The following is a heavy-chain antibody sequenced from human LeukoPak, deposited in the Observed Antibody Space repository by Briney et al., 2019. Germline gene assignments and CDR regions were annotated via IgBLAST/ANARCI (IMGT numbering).Heavy chain of an antibody. J-gene: IGHJ4*02. CDR1: GGSISSYY. CDR3: ARLGPLGLANGWY. Sequence: SETLSLTCTVSGGSISSYYWSWIRQPRGKGLEWIGYIYYSGSTNYNPSLKSRVTISVDTSKNQFSLKLSSVTAADTAVYYCARLGPLGLANGWYWGQGTLVTVSS. V-gene: IGHV4-59*08. CDR2: IYYSGST. D-gene: IGHD1-26*01.